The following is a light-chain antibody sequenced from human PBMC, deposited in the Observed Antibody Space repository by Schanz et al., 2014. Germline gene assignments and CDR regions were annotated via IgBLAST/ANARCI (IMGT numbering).Light chain of an antibody. Sequence: DIQMTQSPSSLSASVGVRVIITCRASQSISSYLNWYQQKPGKAPKLLIYAASSLQSGVPSRFSGSGSGTDFTLTISSLQSEDFATYYCQQSYSTPQTFGQGTKLELK. J-gene: IGKJ2*01. CDR1: QSISSY. V-gene: IGKV1-39*01. CDR2: AAS. CDR3: QQSYSTPQT.